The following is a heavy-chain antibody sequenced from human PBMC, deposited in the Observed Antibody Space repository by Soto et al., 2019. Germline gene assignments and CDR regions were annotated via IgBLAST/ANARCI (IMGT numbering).Heavy chain of an antibody. CDR1: GGSISRSSYY. CDR3: ARQSCSSTSCYSWVSWLEP. V-gene: IGHV4-39*01. Sequence: SETLSLTCTVSGGSISRSSYYWGWIRQPPGKGLEWIGSIYYSGSTNYNPSLKSRVTISVDTSKNQFSLKLSSVTAADTAVYYCARQSCSSTSCYSWVSWLEPWGQGTLVTVSS. D-gene: IGHD2-2*01. CDR2: IYYSGST. J-gene: IGHJ5*02.